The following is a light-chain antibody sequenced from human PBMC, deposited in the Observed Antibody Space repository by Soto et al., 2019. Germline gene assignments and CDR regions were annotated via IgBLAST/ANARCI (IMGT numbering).Light chain of an antibody. V-gene: IGKV1-5*03. CDR1: QSIGPW. CDR2: KAS. CDR3: QQYHSYPLT. Sequence: DFQMTQSPSTLSASVGDRVTITCRASQSIGPWLAWYHQKPGKAPKLLVYKASSLESGVPSRFSGSGSGTEFTRTISSLQPDDFATDDGQQYHSYPLTCGGGTMVEIK. J-gene: IGKJ4*02.